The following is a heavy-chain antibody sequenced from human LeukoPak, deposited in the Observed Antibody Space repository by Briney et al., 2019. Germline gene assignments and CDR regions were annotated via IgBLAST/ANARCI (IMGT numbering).Heavy chain of an antibody. J-gene: IGHJ4*02. CDR1: GDSIRSSSYY. CDR2: TYYSGTT. CDR3: ARDALSYYDSSSGFDY. D-gene: IGHD3-22*01. V-gene: IGHV4-39*07. Sequence: SETLSLTCTVSGDSIRSSSYYWAWIRQPPGKGLEWIGTTYYSGTTSYNSSLKSRVTISVDTSKNQVSLKLSSVTAADTAVYYCARDALSYYDSSSGFDYWGQGTLVTVSS.